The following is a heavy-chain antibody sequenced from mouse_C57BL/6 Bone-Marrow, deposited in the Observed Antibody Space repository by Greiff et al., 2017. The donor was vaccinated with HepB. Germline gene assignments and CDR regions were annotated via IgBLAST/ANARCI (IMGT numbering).Heavy chain of an antibody. D-gene: IGHD1-1*01. V-gene: IGHV7-3*01. Sequence: EVQLVESGGGLVQPGGSLSLSCAASGFTFTDYYMSWVRQPPGKALEWLGFIRNKANGYTTEYSASVKGRFTISRDNSQSILYLQMHALRAEDSATYYCARDSSYGAWFAYWGQGTLVTVSA. CDR2: IRNKANGYTT. CDR3: ARDSSYGAWFAY. CDR1: GFTFTDYY. J-gene: IGHJ3*01.